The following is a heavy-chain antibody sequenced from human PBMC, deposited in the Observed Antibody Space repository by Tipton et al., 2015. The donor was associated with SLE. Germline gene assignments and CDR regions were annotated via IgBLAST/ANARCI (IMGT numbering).Heavy chain of an antibody. CDR3: ARVSFYDFWSGYDGAFDI. Sequence: SLRLSCAASGFTFNTYWMTWVRQAPGKGLEWVANIKQDGSSKYYVDSVRGRFTISRDNAKNSVSLQMNSLRVEDTAVYYCARVSFYDFWSGYDGAFDIWGQGTMVTVSS. CDR1: GFTFNTYW. V-gene: IGHV3-7*01. J-gene: IGHJ3*02. CDR2: IKQDGSSK. D-gene: IGHD3-3*01.